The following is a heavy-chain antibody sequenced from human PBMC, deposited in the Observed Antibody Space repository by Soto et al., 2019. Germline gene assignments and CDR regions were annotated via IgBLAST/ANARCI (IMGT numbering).Heavy chain of an antibody. V-gene: IGHV3-33*01. CDR2: IWNHGRED. CDR1: GFTFSTYG. J-gene: IGHJ4*02. D-gene: IGHD6-19*01. CDR3: VRGPWLVGDDTSFDY. Sequence: QVHLVESGGGVVQPGRSLRLSCAASGFTFSTYGMHWVRQAPGKGLEWVALIWNHGREDSYADSVKGRFTISRDNSKNTLWLQMNSLRADDTAVYYCVRGPWLVGDDTSFDYWGQGSLVTVSS.